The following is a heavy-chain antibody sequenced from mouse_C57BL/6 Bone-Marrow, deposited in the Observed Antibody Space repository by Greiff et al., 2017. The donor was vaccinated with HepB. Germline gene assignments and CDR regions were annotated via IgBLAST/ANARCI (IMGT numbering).Heavy chain of an antibody. CDR2: INPNTGGT. Sequence: VQLKESGPELVKPGASVKISCKASGYSFTGYYMNWVKQSPEKSLEWIGEINPNTGGTTYNQKFKAKATLTVDKSSSTAYMQLKSLTSEDSAVYYCARGGTTVVPYYAMDYWGQGTSVTVSS. CDR3: ARGGTTVVPYYAMDY. J-gene: IGHJ4*01. V-gene: IGHV1-42*01. CDR1: GYSFTGYY. D-gene: IGHD1-1*01.